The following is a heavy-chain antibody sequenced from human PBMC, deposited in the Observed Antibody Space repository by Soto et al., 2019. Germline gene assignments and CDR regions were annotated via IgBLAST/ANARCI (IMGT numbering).Heavy chain of an antibody. V-gene: IGHV3-30-3*01. CDR3: ARDRDGMDV. J-gene: IGHJ6*02. Sequence: GGSLILSCAASGFTFSSYAMHWVRQAPGKGLEWVAVISYDGSNKYYADSVKGRFTISRDNSKNTLYLQMNSLRAEDTAVYYCARDRDGMDVWGQGTTVTVSS. CDR2: ISYDGSNK. CDR1: GFTFSSYA.